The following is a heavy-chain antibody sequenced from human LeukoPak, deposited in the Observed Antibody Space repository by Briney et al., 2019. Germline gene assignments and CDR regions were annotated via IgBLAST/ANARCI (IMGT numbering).Heavy chain of an antibody. CDR2: IIPILGIA. CDR3: ARDLTYYDSSGYSVDAFDI. Sequence: SVKVSCKASGGTFSSYAISWVRQAPGQGLEWMGRIIPILGIANYAQKFQGRVTITADKSTSTAYMELSSLRSEDTAVYYCARDLTYYDSSGYSVDAFDIWGQGTMVTVSS. V-gene: IGHV1-69*04. J-gene: IGHJ3*02. D-gene: IGHD3-22*01. CDR1: GGTFSSYA.